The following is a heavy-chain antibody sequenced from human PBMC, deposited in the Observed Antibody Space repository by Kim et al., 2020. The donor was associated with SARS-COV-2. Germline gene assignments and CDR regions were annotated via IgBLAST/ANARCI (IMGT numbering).Heavy chain of an antibody. CDR3: SRGGRGDHFYNGMDG. CDR1: GYTFAAYG. J-gene: IGHJ6*02. CDR2: IGAYNGMS. Sequence: ASVKVSCKASGYTFAAYGISWVRQARGQGLEWMGGIGAYNGMSDYGQTFHDRITMTTDISSSIAYLEVRSLRSEDTAIYYCSRGGRGDHFYNGMDGGGQGTAVIVSS. D-gene: IGHD2-21*02. V-gene: IGHV1-18*01.